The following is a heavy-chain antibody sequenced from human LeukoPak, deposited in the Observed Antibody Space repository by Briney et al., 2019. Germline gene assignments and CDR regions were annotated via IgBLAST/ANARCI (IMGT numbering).Heavy chain of an antibody. D-gene: IGHD2-2*01. J-gene: IGHJ5*02. CDR1: GDSVSSYY. V-gene: IGHV4-59*02. Sequence: PSETLSLTCTVSGDSVSSYYWSWIRQPPGKRLEWIGYIYYSGSTNYNPSLKSRVTISVDTSKNQFSLKLSSVTAADTAVYYCARARSSTSSFDPWGQGTLVTVSS. CDR2: IYYSGST. CDR3: ARARSSTSSFDP.